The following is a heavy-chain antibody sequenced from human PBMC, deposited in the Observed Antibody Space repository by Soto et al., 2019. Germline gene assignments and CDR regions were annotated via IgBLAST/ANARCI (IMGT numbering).Heavy chain of an antibody. J-gene: IGHJ6*02. CDR3: ARVKAGEGYYYYGMDV. V-gene: IGHV1-18*04. CDR2: ISAYNGNT. Sequence: ASVKVSCKASGYTFTSYGISWVRQAPGQGLEWMGWISAYNGNTNYAQKLQGRVTMTTDTSTSTAYMELRSLRSDDTAVYYCARVKAGEGYYYYGMDVRGQGTTVTVSS. CDR1: GYTFTSYG. D-gene: IGHD7-27*01.